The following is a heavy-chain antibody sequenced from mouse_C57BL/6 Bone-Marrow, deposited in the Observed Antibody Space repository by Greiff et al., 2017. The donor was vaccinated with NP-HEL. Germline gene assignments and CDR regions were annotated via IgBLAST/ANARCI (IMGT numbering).Heavy chain of an antibody. Sequence: VQLQQSGAELVRPGASVKLSCTASGFNIKDDYMHWVKQRPEQGLEWIGGIDPENGDTEYASKFQGKATITADTSSNTAYLQLSSLTSEDTAVYYCAYGYRNYWGQGTTLTVSS. CDR3: AYGYRNY. J-gene: IGHJ2*01. CDR2: IDPENGDT. V-gene: IGHV14-4*01. CDR1: GFNIKDDY. D-gene: IGHD2-2*01.